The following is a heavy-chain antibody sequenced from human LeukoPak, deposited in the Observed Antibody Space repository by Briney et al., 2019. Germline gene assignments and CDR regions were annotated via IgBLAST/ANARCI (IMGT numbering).Heavy chain of an antibody. D-gene: IGHD2-21*02. J-gene: IGHJ3*02. CDR3: ARVGGGEFVVVTAIRRAFDI. CDR1: GGSISSSSYY. V-gene: IGHV4-39*07. CDR2: IYYSGST. Sequence: PSETLSLTCTVSGGSISSSSYYWGWIRQPPGKGLEWIGSIYYSGSTYYNPSLKSRVTISVDTSKNQFSLKLSSVTAAAPAVYSWARVGGGEFVVVTAIRRAFDIWGQGTMVTVSS.